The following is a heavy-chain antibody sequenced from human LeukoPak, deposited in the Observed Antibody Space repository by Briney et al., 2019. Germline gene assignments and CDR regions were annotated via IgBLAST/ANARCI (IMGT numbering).Heavy chain of an antibody. CDR2: IYHSGST. V-gene: IGHV4-30-2*01. D-gene: IGHD3-10*01. CDR3: ARSQNYYGSGSYYGTFDY. J-gene: IGHJ4*02. CDR1: GGSISSGGYS. Sequence: SQTLSLTCTVSGGSISSGGYSWSWIRQPPGKGLEWIGYIYHSGSTYYNPSLKSRVTISVDRSKNQFSLKLSSVTAADTAVYYCARSQNYYGSGSYYGTFDYWGQGTLVTVSS.